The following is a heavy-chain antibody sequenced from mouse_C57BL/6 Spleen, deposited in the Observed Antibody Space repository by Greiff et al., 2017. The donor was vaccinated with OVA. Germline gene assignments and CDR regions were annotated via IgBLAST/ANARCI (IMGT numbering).Heavy chain of an antibody. CDR2: INPYNGDT. CDR3: ARGSAEDY. CDR1: GFSFTGYF. J-gene: IGHJ2*01. D-gene: IGHD6-1*01. Sequence: EVQVVESGPELVKPGDSVKISCKASGFSFTGYFMNWVMQSHGKSLEWIGRINPYNGDTFYNQKFKGKATLTVDKSSSTVHMELRSLTSEDSAVYYCARGSAEDYWGQGTTLTVSS. V-gene: IGHV1-20*01.